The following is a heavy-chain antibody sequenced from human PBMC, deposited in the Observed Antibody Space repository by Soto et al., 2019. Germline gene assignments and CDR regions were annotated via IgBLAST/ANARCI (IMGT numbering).Heavy chain of an antibody. CDR2: IKSKTDGGTT. J-gene: IGHJ6*02. D-gene: IGHD3-3*01. CDR1: GFTFSNAW. Sequence: EVQLVESGGGLVKPGGSLRLSCAASGFTFSNAWMSWVRQAPGKGLEWVGRIKSKTDGGTTDYAAPVKGRFTISRDDSKNTLYLQMNSLKTEDTAVYYCTKAIQITFFGVVIIEDYYYGMDVWGQGTTVTVSS. CDR3: TKAIQITFFGVVIIEDYYYGMDV. V-gene: IGHV3-15*01.